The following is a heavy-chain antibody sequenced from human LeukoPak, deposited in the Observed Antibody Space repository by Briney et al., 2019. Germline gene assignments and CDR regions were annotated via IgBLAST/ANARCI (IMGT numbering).Heavy chain of an antibody. CDR1: GFDFSTQW. D-gene: IGHD3-10*01. Sequence: PGGSLRLSCAASGFDFSTQWMSWVRQAPGKGLKWVGRIKSKTDGGTTDYAAPVKGRFTISRDDSKNTLYLQMNSLKTEDTAVYYCTFNYYGSGSYYNVDYWGQGTLVTVSS. J-gene: IGHJ4*02. V-gene: IGHV3-15*01. CDR2: IKSKTDGGTT. CDR3: TFNYYGSGSYYNVDY.